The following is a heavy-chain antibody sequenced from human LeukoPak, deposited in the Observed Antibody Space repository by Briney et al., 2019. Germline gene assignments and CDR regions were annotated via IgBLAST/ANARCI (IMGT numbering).Heavy chain of an antibody. CDR1: GYTFTSYG. V-gene: IGHV1-69*13. CDR3: ARSLPILTGYYPFYYYYYMDV. Sequence: GASVKVSCKASGYTFTSYGISWVRQAPGQGLEWMGGIIPIFGTANYAQKFQGRVTITADESTSTAYMELSSLRSEDTAVYYCARSLPILTGYYPFYYYYYMDVWGKGTTVTISS. CDR2: IIPIFGTA. D-gene: IGHD3-9*01. J-gene: IGHJ6*03.